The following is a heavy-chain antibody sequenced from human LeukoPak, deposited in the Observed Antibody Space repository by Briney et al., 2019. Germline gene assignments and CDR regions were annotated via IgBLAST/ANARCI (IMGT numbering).Heavy chain of an antibody. Sequence: SETLSLTCTVSGGSISSYYWSWMRQPPGKGLEWIGYISYSGSTNYNPSLKSRVTISVDTSKNQFSLKLSSVTAADTAVYYCARHSPSYSRIDYWGQGTLVTVSS. J-gene: IGHJ4*02. CDR3: ARHSPSYSRIDY. CDR2: ISYSGST. D-gene: IGHD4-11*01. V-gene: IGHV4-59*08. CDR1: GGSISSYY.